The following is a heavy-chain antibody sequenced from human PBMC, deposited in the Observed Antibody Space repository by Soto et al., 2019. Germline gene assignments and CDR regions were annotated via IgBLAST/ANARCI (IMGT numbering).Heavy chain of an antibody. CDR1: GFTFSDYA. J-gene: IGHJ6*02. V-gene: IGHV3-23*01. Sequence: GGSLRLSCAVSGFTFSDYAMSWVRQAPGKGLEWVSSLSGSGSSTYYADSVSGRFTISRDNLKNTVYLQMNSLRVEDTAIYYCAKGGESSSYYYAMHVWGQGTTVTVS. CDR2: LSGSGSST. D-gene: IGHD3-10*01. CDR3: AKGGESSSYYYAMHV.